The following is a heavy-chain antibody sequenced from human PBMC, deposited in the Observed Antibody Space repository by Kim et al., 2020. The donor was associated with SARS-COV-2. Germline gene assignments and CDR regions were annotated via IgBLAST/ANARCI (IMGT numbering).Heavy chain of an antibody. Sequence: GGSLRLSCSASGFTFSNYAMHWVRQAPGKGLEYVSAISSDGGSTYYADSVKGRFTISRDNSKNMLYVQMSSLRVEDTAIYYCVTRNYYNSGSYYEGAPFDVWGQGTLGTVPP. D-gene: IGHD3-10*01. CDR2: ISSDGGST. CDR3: VTRNYYNSGSYYEGAPFDV. CDR1: GFTFSNYA. V-gene: IGHV3-64*05. J-gene: IGHJ4*02.